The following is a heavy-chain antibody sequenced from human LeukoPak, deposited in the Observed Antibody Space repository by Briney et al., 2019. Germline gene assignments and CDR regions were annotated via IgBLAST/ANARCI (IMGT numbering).Heavy chain of an antibody. CDR1: GYTFAGYY. D-gene: IGHD3-10*01. CDR3: ARDYATMVRGVSLIGY. CDR2: IDPNSGGT. Sequence: ASVKVSCKASGYTFAGYYMHWVRQAPGQGLEWMGRIDPNSGGTNYAQKFQGRVTMTRDTSISTAYMELSRLRSDDTAVYYCARDYATMVRGVSLIGYWGQGTLVTVYS. V-gene: IGHV1-2*06. J-gene: IGHJ4*02.